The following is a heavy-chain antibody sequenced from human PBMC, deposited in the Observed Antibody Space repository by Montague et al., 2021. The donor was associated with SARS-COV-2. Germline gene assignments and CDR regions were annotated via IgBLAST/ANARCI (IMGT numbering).Heavy chain of an antibody. V-gene: IGHV4-39*07. Sequence: SETLSLTCTVSGGSISSYHHYWGWIRQPPGKGLEWIGAMYYSGSTWLNPSLKSRVTISVDTSKNQFSLKLSSVTAADTAVYYCACGEITTRGLIYYYGMDVWGQGTTVTVSS. D-gene: IGHD3-10*01. CDR2: MYYSGST. CDR1: GGSISSYHHY. J-gene: IGHJ6*02. CDR3: ACGEITTRGLIYYYGMDV.